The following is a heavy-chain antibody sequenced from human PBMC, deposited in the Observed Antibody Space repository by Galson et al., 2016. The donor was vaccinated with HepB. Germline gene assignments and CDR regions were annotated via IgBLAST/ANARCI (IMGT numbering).Heavy chain of an antibody. CDR1: GYTFRSYG. J-gene: IGHJ6*02. CDR3: ARLSSPFWGVHYAGVQFYYAMDV. V-gene: IGHV1-18*01. Sequence: SVKVSCKASGYTFRSYGISWVRQAPGQGLEWMGWISADVGHTGHINYAQKFQGRVSMTTDTSTNTTYMGLRTLRSDDPAFYYCARLSSPFWGVHYAGVQFYYAMDVWGQGTTVTVSS. D-gene: IGHD3-3*01. CDR2: ISADVGHTGHI.